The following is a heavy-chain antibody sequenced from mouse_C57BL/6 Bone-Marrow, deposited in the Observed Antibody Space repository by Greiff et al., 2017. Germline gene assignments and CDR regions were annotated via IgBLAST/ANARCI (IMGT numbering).Heavy chain of an antibody. J-gene: IGHJ4*01. CDR2: IYPRSGNT. D-gene: IGHD2-1*01. Sequence: VQGVESGAELARPGASVKLSCKASGYTFPSYGISWVKQRTGQGLEWIGEIYPRSGNTYYNEKFKGKATLTADKSSSTAYMELRSLTSEDSAVYFCARVGNYNYYAMDYWGQGTSVTVSS. CDR3: ARVGNYNYYAMDY. CDR1: GYTFPSYG. V-gene: IGHV1-81*01.